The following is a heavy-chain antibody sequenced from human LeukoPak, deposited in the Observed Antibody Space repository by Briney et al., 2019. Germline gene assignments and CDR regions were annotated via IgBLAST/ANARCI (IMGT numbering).Heavy chain of an antibody. V-gene: IGHV3-23*01. D-gene: IGHD3-22*01. Sequence: GGSLRLSCAASRFAFSSYGMSWVRQAPGKGLEWVSAISGSGGSTYYADSVKGRFTISRDNSKNTLYLQMNSLRAEDTAVYYCAKNTYYDSSGYYPRGDYYYYMDVWGKGTTVTISS. CDR3: AKNTYYDSSGYYPRGDYYYYMDV. CDR1: RFAFSSYG. J-gene: IGHJ6*03. CDR2: ISGSGGST.